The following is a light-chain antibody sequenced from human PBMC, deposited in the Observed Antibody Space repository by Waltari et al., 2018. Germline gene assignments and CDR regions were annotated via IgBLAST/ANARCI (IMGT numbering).Light chain of an antibody. V-gene: IGLV4-69*01. CDR3: QTGGHGTWV. CDR1: RGHSSHA. CDR2: VNSDGSH. Sequence: QLVLTQSPSASASLGASVKLTCPLSRGHSSHAIAWLQQQPEKGPRYLMKVNSDGSHSKGDKIPDRFSGSSSGAEHYLTISSLQSEDEADYYCQTGGHGTWVFGGGTKLTVL. J-gene: IGLJ3*02.